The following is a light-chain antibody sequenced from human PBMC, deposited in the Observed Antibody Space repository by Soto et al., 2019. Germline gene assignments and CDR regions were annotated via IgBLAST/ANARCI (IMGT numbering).Light chain of an antibody. Sequence: AIQISQSPSSVSASTGDRVSINCRATQGIYSYLAWYQQKPGKPPNLLIYAASTLQSGVPSRFNGSGSGTDFTLTITALQSEDSATYYCHQSFNYPRTFGQGTKVDIK. V-gene: IGKV1-8*01. CDR2: AAS. J-gene: IGKJ1*01. CDR1: QGIYSY. CDR3: HQSFNYPRT.